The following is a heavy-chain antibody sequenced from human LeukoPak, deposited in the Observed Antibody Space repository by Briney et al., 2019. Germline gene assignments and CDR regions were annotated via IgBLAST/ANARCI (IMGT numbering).Heavy chain of an antibody. CDR3: AELGIMIGGV. V-gene: IGHV3-48*03. CDR1: GFTFSSYE. J-gene: IGHJ6*04. Sequence: GGSLRLSCAASGFTFSSYEMNWVRQAPGKGLEWVSYISSSGSTIYYADSVKGRFTISRDNTKNSLYLQMNSLRAEDTAVYYCAELGIMIGGVWGKGTTVTISS. D-gene: IGHD3-16*01. CDR2: ISSSGSTI.